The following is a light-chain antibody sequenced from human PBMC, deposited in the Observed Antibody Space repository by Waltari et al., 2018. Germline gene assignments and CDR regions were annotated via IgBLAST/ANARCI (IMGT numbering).Light chain of an antibody. CDR3: AAWDDTLNGRWE. V-gene: IGLV1-44*01. CDR1: SSNIGSNI. J-gene: IGLJ3*02. CDR2: RND. Sequence: QSVLTQPPSASATPGQRVTISCSGSSSNIGSNIVHWYQQVPGTTPKLLIYRNDQRPSGVPDRFSGSKSCTSASLAISGLRSEDEAEYYCAAWDDTLNGRWEFGGGTKLTVL.